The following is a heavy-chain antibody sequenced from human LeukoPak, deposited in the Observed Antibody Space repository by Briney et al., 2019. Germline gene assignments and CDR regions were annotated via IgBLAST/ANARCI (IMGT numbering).Heavy chain of an antibody. J-gene: IGHJ5*02. V-gene: IGHV4-61*02. D-gene: IGHD1-26*01. Sequence: PSETLSLTCTVSGGSISSGSYYWSWIRQPAGKGLEWIGRIYTSGSTNYNPSLKSRVTISVDTSKNQFSLKLSSVTAADTAVYYCARGIVGATVWFDPWGQGTLVTVSS. CDR2: IYTSGST. CDR1: GGSISSGSYY. CDR3: ARGIVGATVWFDP.